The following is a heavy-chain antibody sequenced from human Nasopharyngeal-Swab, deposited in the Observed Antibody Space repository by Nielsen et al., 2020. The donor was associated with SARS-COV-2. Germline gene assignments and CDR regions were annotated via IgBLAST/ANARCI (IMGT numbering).Heavy chain of an antibody. D-gene: IGHD1-26*01. J-gene: IGHJ4*02. Sequence: GGSLRLSCVASGFTFSSFWMHWVRQVPGKGLVWISRTSGDGSSTSYADSVKGRLTISRDNAKNTLYLQINTLTGEDTAVYHCARGSGPHGSWDYWGQGTLVTVSS. CDR1: GFTFSSFW. CDR3: ARGSGPHGSWDY. CDR2: TSGDGSST. V-gene: IGHV3-74*01.